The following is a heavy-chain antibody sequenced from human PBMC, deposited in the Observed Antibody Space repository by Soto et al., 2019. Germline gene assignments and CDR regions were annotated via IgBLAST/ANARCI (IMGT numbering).Heavy chain of an antibody. CDR1: GYTFTSYA. V-gene: IGHV1-3*01. D-gene: IGHD3-22*01. J-gene: IGHJ3*02. CDR3: ARAVRSSMIVVAADALDI. CDR2: INAGNGNT. Sequence: ASVKVSCKASGYTFTSYAMHWVRQAPGQRLEWMGWINAGNGNTKYSQKFQGRVTITRDTSASTAYMELSSLRSEDTAVYYCARAVRSSMIVVAADALDIWGQGTMVTVSS.